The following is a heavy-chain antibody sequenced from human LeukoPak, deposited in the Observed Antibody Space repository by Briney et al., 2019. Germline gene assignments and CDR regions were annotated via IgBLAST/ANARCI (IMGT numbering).Heavy chain of an antibody. CDR1: GYTFTSYA. D-gene: IGHD3-22*01. CDR3: ARDEYYYDSSGYYSG. V-gene: IGHV1-69*04. J-gene: IGHJ4*02. Sequence: ASVKVSCKASGYTFTSYAISWVRQAPGQGLEWMGRIIPILGIANYAQKFQGRVTITADKSTSTAYMELSSLRSEDTAVYYCARDEYYYDSSGYYSGWSQGTLVTVSS. CDR2: IIPILGIA.